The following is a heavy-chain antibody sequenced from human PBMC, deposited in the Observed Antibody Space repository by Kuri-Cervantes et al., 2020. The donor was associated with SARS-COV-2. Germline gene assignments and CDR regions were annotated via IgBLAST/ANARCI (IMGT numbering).Heavy chain of an antibody. CDR2: IYWDDDK. J-gene: IGHJ4*02. Sequence: SGPTLVKPTETLTLTCTVSGFSLSNARMGVSWIRQPPGKALEWLALIYWDDDKRYGPSLKSRLTITKDTSKNQVVLTMTNMDPVDTATYYCAHSAFDFWSGYSALLYFDYWGQGTLVTVSS. V-gene: IGHV2-5*05. CDR1: GFSLSNARMG. CDR3: AHSAFDFWSGYSALLYFDY. D-gene: IGHD3-3*01.